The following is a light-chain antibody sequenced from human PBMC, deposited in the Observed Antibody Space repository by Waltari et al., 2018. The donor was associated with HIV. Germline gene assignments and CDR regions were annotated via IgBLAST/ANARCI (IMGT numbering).Light chain of an antibody. CDR2: SNN. J-gene: IGLJ3*02. V-gene: IGLV10-54*04. CDR1: RTNVGNLE. CDR3: SAWDSSLSAWV. Sequence: QAGLTHPPSVSKGLRQPATPPCTGNRTNVGNLEATWLQKHQGHPPKLLSYSNNNRPSGISERFSASRSGNTASLTITGLQPEDEADYYCSAWDSSLSAWVFGGGTKLTVL.